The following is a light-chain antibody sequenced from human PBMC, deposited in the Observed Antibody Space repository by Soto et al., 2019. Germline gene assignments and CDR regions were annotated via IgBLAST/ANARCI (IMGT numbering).Light chain of an antibody. CDR2: GAS. CDR1: QSIHTIS. Sequence: DIVLTQSPGTLSLSPGERATLSCRASQSIHTISLAWYQQKPGQAPRLLIYGASTRSTGIPDRFGGSGSGTDFTLTISRLEPEDFAVYYCQHYDTSLSTFGGGTTVDI. CDR3: QHYDTSLST. J-gene: IGKJ4*01. V-gene: IGKV3-20*01.